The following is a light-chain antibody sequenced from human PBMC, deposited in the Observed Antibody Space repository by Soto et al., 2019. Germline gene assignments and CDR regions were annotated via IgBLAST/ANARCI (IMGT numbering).Light chain of an antibody. V-gene: IGLV2-23*02. CDR1: SSDVGNYNL. Sequence: QSALTQPASVSGSPGQSITISCTGTSSDVGNYNLVSWYQQHPGKAPKLLISGVNKRPSGVSNRFSGSKSGNTASLTISGLQAEDEADYHCCSYAGTSTYVFGTGTKVTVL. CDR3: CSYAGTSTYV. J-gene: IGLJ1*01. CDR2: GVN.